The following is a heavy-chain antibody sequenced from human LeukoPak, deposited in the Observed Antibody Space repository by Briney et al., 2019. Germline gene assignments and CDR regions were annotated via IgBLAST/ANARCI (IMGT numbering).Heavy chain of an antibody. CDR1: GFTFDDYG. Sequence: PGGSLRLSCAASGFTFDDYGMSWVRQAPGRGLGWVSGINWNGGSTGYADYVKGRFTISRDNAKNSLYLQMKRLRAEDTALYYCARGQWELLKGYYFDYGGQGTLVTVSS. CDR3: ARGQWELLKGYYFDY. V-gene: IGHV3-20*04. CDR2: INWNGGST. D-gene: IGHD1-26*01. J-gene: IGHJ4*02.